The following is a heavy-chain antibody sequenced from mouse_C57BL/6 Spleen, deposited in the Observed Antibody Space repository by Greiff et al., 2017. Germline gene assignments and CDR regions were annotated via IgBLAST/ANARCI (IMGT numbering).Heavy chain of an antibody. J-gene: IGHJ2*01. V-gene: IGHV5-6*02. Sequence: DVMLVESGGDLVKPGGSLKLSCAASGFTFSSYGMSWVRQTPDKRLEWVATISSGGSYTYYPDSVKGRFTISRDNAKNTLYLQMSSLKSEDTAMDYCARHETFDYWGQGTTLTVSS. CDR3: ARHETFDY. CDR1: GFTFSSYG. CDR2: ISSGGSYT.